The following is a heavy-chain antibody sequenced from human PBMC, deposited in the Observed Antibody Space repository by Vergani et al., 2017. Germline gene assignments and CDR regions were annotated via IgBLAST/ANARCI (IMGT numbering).Heavy chain of an antibody. CDR2: ISYDGSNK. J-gene: IGHJ4*02. V-gene: IGHV3-30-3*01. D-gene: IGHD6-19*01. CDR3: AKAVIPYSSGRPFDY. Sequence: QVQLVESGGGVVQPGRSLRLSCAASGFTFSSYAMHWVRQAPGKGLEWVTVISYDGSNKYYADSVKGRFTISRENSKNTLYLQMNSLRAEDTALYYCAKAVIPYSSGRPFDYWGQGTLVTVSS. CDR1: GFTFSSYA.